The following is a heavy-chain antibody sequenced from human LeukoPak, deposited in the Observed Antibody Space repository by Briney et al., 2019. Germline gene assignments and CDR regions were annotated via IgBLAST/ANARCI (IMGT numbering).Heavy chain of an antibody. CDR1: GFTFSSYA. Sequence: GGSLRLSCAASGFTFSSYAMSWVRQAPGKGLEWVSAISGSGGSTYYADSVKGRFTISRDNSKNTLYLQMNSLRAEDTAVYYCAKDRNWAVGPTGDAFDIWGQGTMVTVSS. CDR3: AKDRNWAVGPTGDAFDI. J-gene: IGHJ3*02. D-gene: IGHD1-14*01. V-gene: IGHV3-23*01. CDR2: ISGSGGST.